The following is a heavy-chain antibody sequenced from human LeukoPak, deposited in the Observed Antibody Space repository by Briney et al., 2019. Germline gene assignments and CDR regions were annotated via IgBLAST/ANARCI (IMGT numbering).Heavy chain of an antibody. CDR1: GFIFSAYN. CDR3: AKMGATIVGAFGGDWFDP. D-gene: IGHD1-26*01. CDR2: ISGSGGST. Sequence: GGSLRLSCAASGFIFSAYNMNWVRQAPGKGLEWVSAISGSGGSTYYADSVKGRFTISRDNSKNTLYLQMNSLRAEDTAVYYCAKMGATIVGAFGGDWFDPWGQGTLVTVSS. V-gene: IGHV3-23*01. J-gene: IGHJ5*02.